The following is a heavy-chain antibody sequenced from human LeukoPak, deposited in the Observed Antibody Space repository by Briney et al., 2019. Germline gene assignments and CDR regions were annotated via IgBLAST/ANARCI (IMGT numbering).Heavy chain of an antibody. CDR2: IIPIFGTA. D-gene: IGHD3-22*01. J-gene: IGHJ4*02. Sequence: ASVKASCKASGGTFSSYAISWVRQAPGQGLEWMGRIIPIFGTANYAQKFQGRVTITTDESTSTAYMELSSLRSEDTAVYYCARKQDYYDSSGHYFDYWGQGTLVTVSS. CDR1: GGTFSSYA. V-gene: IGHV1-69*05. CDR3: ARKQDYYDSSGHYFDY.